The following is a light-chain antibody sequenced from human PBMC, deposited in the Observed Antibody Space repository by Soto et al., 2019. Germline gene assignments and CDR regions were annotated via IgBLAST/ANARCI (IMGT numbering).Light chain of an antibody. J-gene: IGLJ1*01. CDR2: SNY. CDR3: SSFKGTNSFV. CDR1: SSNIESNT. Sequence: QSVLTQPPSASGTPGQRVTISCSGSSSNIESNTVTWYQQLPGTAPKLVIYSNYDRPSGVPDRFSGSTSGTSASLTVSGLQADDGANYYCSSFKGTNSFVFGTGTKVTVL. V-gene: IGLV1-44*01.